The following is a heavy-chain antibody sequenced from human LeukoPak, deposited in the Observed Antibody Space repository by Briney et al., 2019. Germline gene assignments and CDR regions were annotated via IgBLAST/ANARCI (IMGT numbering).Heavy chain of an antibody. Sequence: GASVKVSCKASGYTFTSYAMHWVRQAPGQRLEWMGWINAGNGNTKYSQKFQGRVTITRDTSASTAYMELSSLRSEDTAVYYCARDRSSSIDFFDYWGQGTLVTVSS. D-gene: IGHD6-13*01. CDR2: INAGNGNT. CDR1: GYTFTSYA. CDR3: ARDRSSSIDFFDY. V-gene: IGHV1-3*01. J-gene: IGHJ4*02.